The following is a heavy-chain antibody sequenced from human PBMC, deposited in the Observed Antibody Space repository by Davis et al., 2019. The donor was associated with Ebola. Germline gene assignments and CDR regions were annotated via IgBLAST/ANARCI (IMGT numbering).Heavy chain of an antibody. CDR3: TGGRDGPSKDWFDP. CDR1: GLTFNNAW. CDR2: IKSRTDGGTT. D-gene: IGHD5-24*01. V-gene: IGHV3-15*01. Sequence: PGRSLRLSCASSGLTFNNAWMSWVRQAPGKGLEWVGRIKSRTDGGTTDYSAPMKGRFNISRDDSKNTLYLQMNNLRTEDTAVYYCTGGRDGPSKDWFDPWGQGTLVTVSS. J-gene: IGHJ5*02.